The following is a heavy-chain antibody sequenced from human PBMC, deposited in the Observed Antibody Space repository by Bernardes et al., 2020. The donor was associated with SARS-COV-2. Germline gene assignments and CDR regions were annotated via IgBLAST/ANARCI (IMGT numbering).Heavy chain of an antibody. D-gene: IGHD2-2*01. CDR1: GFTFSNYD. J-gene: IGHJ6*02. Sequence: GGSLRLSCAASGFTFSNYDMHWVRQAPGKGLEWVSGIGTAGDPYYPGSVKGRFTISRENAKNSLYLQMNSLGAGDTAVYYCARGGCSSPSCYDPNYFYYFGMDDWGQRNTVTVSS. V-gene: IGHV3-13*05. CDR3: ARGGCSSPSCYDPNYFYYFGMDD. CDR2: IGTAGDP.